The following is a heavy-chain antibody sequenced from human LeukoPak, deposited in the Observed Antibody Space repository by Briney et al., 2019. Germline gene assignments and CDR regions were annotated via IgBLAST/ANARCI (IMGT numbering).Heavy chain of an antibody. V-gene: IGHV4-59*01. Sequence: PSETLSLTCTVSGGSISGYYWNWIRLPRGKGLGRIGYIYYSGSTDYNPSLKSRVTISVDTSKNQFSLTLSSVTAADTAIYYCARHHHLDNSGYYPGSYYYGMDVWGQGTTVTVSS. CDR3: ARHHHLDNSGYYPGSYYYGMDV. J-gene: IGHJ6*02. D-gene: IGHD3-22*01. CDR1: GGSISGYY. CDR2: IYYSGST.